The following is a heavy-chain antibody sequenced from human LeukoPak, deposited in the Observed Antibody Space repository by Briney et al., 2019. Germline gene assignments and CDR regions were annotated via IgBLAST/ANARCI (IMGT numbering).Heavy chain of an antibody. Sequence: PSETLSLTCTVSGGSISRSRDYWGWIRQPPGKGLEWIGSIYYSGSTYSNPSLKSRVTISGDTSKNRFSLKLSSVTAADTAVYYCARDQGARWMSSSWYVSAFDIWGQGTMVTVSS. J-gene: IGHJ3*02. CDR3: ARDQGARWMSSSWYVSAFDI. V-gene: IGHV4-39*07. CDR1: GGSISRSRDY. D-gene: IGHD6-13*01. CDR2: IYYSGST.